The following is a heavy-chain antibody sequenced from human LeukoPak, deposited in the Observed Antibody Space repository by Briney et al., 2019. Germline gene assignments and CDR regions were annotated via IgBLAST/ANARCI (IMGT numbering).Heavy chain of an antibody. CDR3: ARGFLQLTPYYFDY. CDR1: GFDVSINY. D-gene: IGHD1-1*01. J-gene: IGHJ4*02. Sequence: GGSLRLSCAASGFDVSINYMNWICQSPEKGLEWVSIIHNDGNTYYAHSVKGRFTVSRDNSKNTVSLQMDSLRVDDTAVYFCARGFLQLTPYYFDYWGQGTLVTVSS. V-gene: IGHV3-66*01. CDR2: IHNDGNT.